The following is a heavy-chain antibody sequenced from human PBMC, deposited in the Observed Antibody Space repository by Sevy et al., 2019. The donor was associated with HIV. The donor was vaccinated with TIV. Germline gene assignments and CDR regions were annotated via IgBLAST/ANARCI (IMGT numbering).Heavy chain of an antibody. CDR2: ISYDGSNK. CDR1: GFTFSSYA. Sequence: GGSLRLSCAASGFTFSSYAMHWVRQAPGKGLEWVAVISYDGSNKYYAHSVKGRFTISRDNSKNTLYLQMNSLRAEDTAVYYCARDSRAWGIAAAGIDYWGQGTLVTVSS. J-gene: IGHJ4*02. D-gene: IGHD6-13*01. V-gene: IGHV3-30-3*01. CDR3: ARDSRAWGIAAAGIDY.